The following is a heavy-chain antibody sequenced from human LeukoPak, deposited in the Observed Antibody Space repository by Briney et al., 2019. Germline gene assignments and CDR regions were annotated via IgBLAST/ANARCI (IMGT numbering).Heavy chain of an antibody. CDR2: ISAYNGNT. V-gene: IGHV1-18*01. CDR3: ARAEWELPIPDY. Sequence: ASVKVSCKASGYTFPSYGISWVRQAPGQGLEWMGWISAYNGNTNYAQKLQGRVTMTTDTSTSTAYMELRSLRSDDTAVYYCARAEWELPIPDYWGQGTLVTVSS. D-gene: IGHD1-26*01. J-gene: IGHJ4*02. CDR1: GYTFPSYG.